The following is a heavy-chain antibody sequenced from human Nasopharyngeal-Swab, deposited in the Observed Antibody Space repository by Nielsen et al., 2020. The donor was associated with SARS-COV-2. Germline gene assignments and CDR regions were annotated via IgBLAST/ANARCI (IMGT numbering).Heavy chain of an antibody. J-gene: IGHJ4*02. CDR3: ARITVAAADY. V-gene: IGHV1-8*01. Sequence: WVRQAPGQGLEWIGWMNPNSGNTGYAQKFQGRVTMTRDTSTSTVYMELSSLRSEDTAVYYCARITVAAADYWGQGTLVTVSS. CDR2: MNPNSGNT. D-gene: IGHD6-19*01.